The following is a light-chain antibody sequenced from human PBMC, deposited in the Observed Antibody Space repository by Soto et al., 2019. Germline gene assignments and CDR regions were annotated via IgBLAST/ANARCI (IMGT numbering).Light chain of an antibody. CDR3: FSYTSSGTYV. V-gene: IGLV2-14*01. J-gene: IGLJ1*01. CDR1: TSEVGGYNY. Sequence: QSALTQPASVSGSPGQSITIACTGTTSEVGGYNYVSWYQQHPGKAPKLMIFEVNSRPSGVSNRFSGSKSGNTASLTISGLQAEDETDYYCFSYTSSGTYVFGTGTKVTVL. CDR2: EVN.